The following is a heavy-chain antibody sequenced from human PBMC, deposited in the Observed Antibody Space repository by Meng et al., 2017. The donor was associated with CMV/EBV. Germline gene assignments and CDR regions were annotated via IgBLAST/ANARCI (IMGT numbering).Heavy chain of an antibody. D-gene: IGHD2-2*01. J-gene: IGHJ6*02. CDR1: GGTFSSYA. CDR3: ALGGMVPAAEYGMNV. V-gene: IGHV1-69*10. Sequence: SVKVSCKASGGTFSSYAISWVRQAPGQGLEWMGGIIPILGIANYAQKFQGRVTITADKSTSTAYMELSSLRSEDTAVYYCALGGMVPAAEYGMNVWGQGTTVTVSS. CDR2: IIPILGIA.